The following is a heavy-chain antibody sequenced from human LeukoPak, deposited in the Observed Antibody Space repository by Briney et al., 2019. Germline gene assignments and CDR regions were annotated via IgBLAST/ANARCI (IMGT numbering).Heavy chain of an antibody. CDR1: GYTFTSYA. V-gene: IGHV7-4-1*02. CDR3: ARDHLASVAEVDWFDP. CDR2: INTNTGNP. D-gene: IGHD1-26*01. J-gene: IGHJ5*02. Sequence: GASVKVSCKASGYTFTSYAMNWVRQAPGQGLEWMGWINTNTGNPTYAQGFTGRFVFSLDTSVSTAYLQISSLKAEDTAVYYCARDHLASVAEVDWFDPWGQGTLVTVSS.